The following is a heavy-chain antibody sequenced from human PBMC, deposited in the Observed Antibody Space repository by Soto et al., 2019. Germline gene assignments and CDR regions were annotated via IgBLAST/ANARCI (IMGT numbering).Heavy chain of an antibody. CDR2: IKQDGSEQ. CDR1: GFTFSSYW. J-gene: IGHJ4*02. CDR3: ARDSSGWYPLGDY. D-gene: IGHD6-19*01. Sequence: EVQLVESGGGLVQPGGSLRLSCAASGFTFSSYWMSWVRQAPGKGLEWVANIKQDGSEQYYVDSVKGRFTISRDNAKNSLYLQMNSLRAEDTAVYYCARDSSGWYPLGDYWGQGTLVTVSS. V-gene: IGHV3-7*01.